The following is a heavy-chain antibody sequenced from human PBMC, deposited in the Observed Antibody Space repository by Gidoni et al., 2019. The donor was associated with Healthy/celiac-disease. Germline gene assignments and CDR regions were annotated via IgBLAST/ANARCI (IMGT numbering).Heavy chain of an antibody. D-gene: IGHD2-15*01. J-gene: IGHJ5*02. CDR1: GGSISSGSYY. Sequence: QVQLQESGPGLVKHSRTLSLTCTVSGGSISSGSYYWSWIRQPAGKGLEWIGRIYTSGSTNYTPSLKSRVTISVDTSKNQFSLKLSSVTAADTAVYYCARGWGYCSGGSCPNWFDPWGQGTLVTVSS. CDR3: ARGWGYCSGGSCPNWFDP. V-gene: IGHV4-61*02. CDR2: IYTSGST.